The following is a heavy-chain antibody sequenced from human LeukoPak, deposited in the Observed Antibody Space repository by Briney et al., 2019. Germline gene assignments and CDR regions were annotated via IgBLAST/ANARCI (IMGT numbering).Heavy chain of an antibody. CDR1: GGSISSYY. CDR2: IYYSGST. V-gene: IGHV4-59*01. J-gene: IGHJ4*02. CDR3: ARLYYYDSSGYCFDY. D-gene: IGHD3-22*01. Sequence: SETLSLTCTVSGGSISSYYWSWIRQPPGKGLEWIGYIYYSGSTNYNPSLKGRVTISVDTSKNQFSLKLSSVTAADTAVYYCARLYYYDSSGYCFDYWGQGTLVTVSS.